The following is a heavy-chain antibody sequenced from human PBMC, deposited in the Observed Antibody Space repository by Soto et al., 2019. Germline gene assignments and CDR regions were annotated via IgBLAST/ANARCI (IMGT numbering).Heavy chain of an antibody. V-gene: IGHV4-4*07. CDR2: LSASGRT. D-gene: IGHD1-1*01. CDR3: ASGMGRYFDI. J-gene: IGHJ2*01. CDR1: CDSIVNFY. Sequence: PSETLSLTCAISCDSIVNFYWSWIRQPAGKGLESLGRLSASGRTNYSPSLQSRVTMSLDRSKNRFSLRLTSVSAADTAVYFCASGMGRYFDIWGRGTLVTVSS.